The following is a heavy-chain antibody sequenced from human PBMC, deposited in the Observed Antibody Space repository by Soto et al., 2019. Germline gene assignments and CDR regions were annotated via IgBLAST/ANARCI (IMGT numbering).Heavy chain of an antibody. V-gene: IGHV3-23*01. Sequence: RLSCAASGFPFSRHAMAWVRRAAGRGLEWVATIGSDGSTYHAESVKGRFSVSRDNYGNMLHLQLNSLRVEDTGIYYCAKDPYNHRFDSWGQGTLVTVSS. J-gene: IGHJ4*02. D-gene: IGHD1-1*01. CDR2: IGSDGST. CDR1: GFPFSRHA. CDR3: AKDPYNHRFDS.